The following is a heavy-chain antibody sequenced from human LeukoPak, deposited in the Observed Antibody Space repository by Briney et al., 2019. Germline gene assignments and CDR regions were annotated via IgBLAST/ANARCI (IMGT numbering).Heavy chain of an antibody. Sequence: GGSLRLSCAASGFTFRSYAMTWVRQAPGKGLEWVASIKFDESEKHHVDSVKGRFTISRDNSRNSLFLQMNSLRAEDTAVYFCTRVTTNGYFEYWGQGTLVTVSS. CDR3: TRVTTNGYFEY. CDR2: IKFDESEK. CDR1: GFTFRSYA. D-gene: IGHD1-1*01. V-gene: IGHV3-7*04. J-gene: IGHJ4*02.